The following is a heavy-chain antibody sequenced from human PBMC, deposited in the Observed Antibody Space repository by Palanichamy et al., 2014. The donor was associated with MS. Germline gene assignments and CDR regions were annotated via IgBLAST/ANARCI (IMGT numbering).Heavy chain of an antibody. Sequence: VSYLSSSSSSTIYYADSVKGRFTISRDNAKNSLYLQMNSLRDEDTAVYYCARSTTTGRGAFDIWGQGTMVTVSS. D-gene: IGHD4-17*01. V-gene: IGHV3-48*02. J-gene: IGHJ3*02. CDR2: LSSSSSSTI. CDR3: ARSTTTGRGAFDI.